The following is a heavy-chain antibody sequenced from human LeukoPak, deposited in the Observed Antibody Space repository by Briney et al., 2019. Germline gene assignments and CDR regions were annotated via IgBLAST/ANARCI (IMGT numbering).Heavy chain of an antibody. CDR2: INDSGSA. J-gene: IGHJ5*02. CDR1: GGSFSGYH. D-gene: IGHD3-16*01. CDR3: ARGTRGLWNWFDP. V-gene: IGHV4-34*01. Sequence: SETLSLTCAVNGGSFSGYHWTWIRQPPGQGLDWCGEINDSGSAISHTSPQSRITISVDTSKNQFSLKLSSVTAADTAVYYCARGTRGLWNWFDPWGQGTLVTVSS.